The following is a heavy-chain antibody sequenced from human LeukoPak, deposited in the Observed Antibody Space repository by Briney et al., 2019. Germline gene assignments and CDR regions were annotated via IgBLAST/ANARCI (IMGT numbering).Heavy chain of an antibody. V-gene: IGHV1-18*01. CDR3: ARVYCSGGSCYSPYYYYYMDV. CDR1: GYTFTSYG. J-gene: IGHJ6*03. Sequence: ASVKVSCKASGYTFTSYGISWVRQAPGQGLEWMGWISAYNGNTSYAQKLQGRVTMTTDTSTSTAYMELRSLRSDDTAVYYCARVYCSGGSCYSPYYYYYMDVWGKGTTVTVSS. CDR2: ISAYNGNT. D-gene: IGHD2-15*01.